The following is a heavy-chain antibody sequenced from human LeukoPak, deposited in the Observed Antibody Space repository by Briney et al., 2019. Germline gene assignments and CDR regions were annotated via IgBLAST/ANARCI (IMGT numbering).Heavy chain of an antibody. CDR3: ARDRGNGDYGEGGFDY. J-gene: IGHJ4*02. D-gene: IGHD4-17*01. Sequence: GGSLRLSCAASGFTFSSYAMSWVRQAPGKGLEWVSGISGSGSTTYYADSVKGRFTISRDNSKNTLYLQMNSLRAEDTAVYYCARDRGNGDYGEGGFDYWGQGTLVTVSS. V-gene: IGHV3-23*01. CDR2: ISGSGSTT. CDR1: GFTFSSYA.